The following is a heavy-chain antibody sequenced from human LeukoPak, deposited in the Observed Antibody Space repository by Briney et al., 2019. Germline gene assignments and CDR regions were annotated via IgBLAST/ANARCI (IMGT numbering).Heavy chain of an antibody. V-gene: IGHV3-33*01. D-gene: IGHD1-26*01. CDR2: IWYDGSNK. Sequence: GGSLRLSCAASGFTLSSYGMHWVRQAPGKGLEWVAVIWYDGSNKYYADSVKGRFTISRDNSKNTLYLQMNSLRAEDTAVYYCASGSSLAFDYWGQGTLVAVSS. CDR3: ASGSSLAFDY. J-gene: IGHJ4*02. CDR1: GFTLSSYG.